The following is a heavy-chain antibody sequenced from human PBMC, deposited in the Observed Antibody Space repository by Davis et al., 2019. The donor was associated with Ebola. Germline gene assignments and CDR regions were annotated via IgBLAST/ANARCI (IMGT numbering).Heavy chain of an antibody. D-gene: IGHD3-3*01. J-gene: IGHJ6*04. CDR3: VRNHDFWSGLLPYYYAMDV. Sequence: MPSETLSLTCTVSGDSISSGDYYWSWIRQPPGKGLEWIGYVYYSGSTYYNPSLKSRVTILLGTSKTQFSLKLSSVTAADTAVYYCVRNHDFWSGLLPYYYAMDVWGKGTTVIVSS. CDR1: GDSISSGDYY. CDR2: VYYSGST. V-gene: IGHV4-30-4*01.